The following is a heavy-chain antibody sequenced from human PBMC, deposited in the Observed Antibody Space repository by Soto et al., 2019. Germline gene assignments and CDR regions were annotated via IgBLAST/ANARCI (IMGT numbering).Heavy chain of an antibody. V-gene: IGHV3-23*01. D-gene: IGHD6-19*01. CDR1: GFTFSSSS. J-gene: IGHJ4*02. CDR3: AKDGQWLDVHFDY. CDR2: SSDSGGST. Sequence: SLRLSWTAAGFTFSSSSMGWVSQAPGKGLEWVSISSDSGGSTYQADSVKGRFSISRDNSKNTLYLQMTRLRTEDTAVYYCAKDGQWLDVHFDYWGQGALVTVSS.